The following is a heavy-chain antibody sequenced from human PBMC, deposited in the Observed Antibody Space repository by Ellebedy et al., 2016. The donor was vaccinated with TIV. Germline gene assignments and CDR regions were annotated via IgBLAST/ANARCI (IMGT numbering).Heavy chain of an antibody. J-gene: IGHJ4*02. CDR3: AKANTPYRHGDYEDY. CDR2: ISYDGSNK. Sequence: GGSLRLSXAASGFTFSSYGMHWVRQAPGKGLEWVAVISYDGSNKYYADSVKGRFTISRDNSKNTLYLQMNSLRAEDTAVYYCAKANTPYRHGDYEDYWGQGTLVTVSS. V-gene: IGHV3-30*18. CDR1: GFTFSSYG. D-gene: IGHD4-17*01.